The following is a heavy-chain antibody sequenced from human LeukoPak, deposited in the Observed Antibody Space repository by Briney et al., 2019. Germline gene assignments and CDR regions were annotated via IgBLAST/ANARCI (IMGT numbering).Heavy chain of an antibody. CDR2: INPNSGGT. V-gene: IGHV1-2*02. J-gene: IGHJ4*02. CDR3: ARGGVYYDSSGYLY. CDR1: GYTFTGYY. D-gene: IGHD3-22*01. Sequence: GASVKVSCKASGYTFTGYYMHWVRQAPGQGLEWMGWINPNSGGTNYAQKFQGRVTMTRDTSISTAYMELSRLRSDDAAVYYCARGGVYYDSSGYLYWGQGTLVTVSS.